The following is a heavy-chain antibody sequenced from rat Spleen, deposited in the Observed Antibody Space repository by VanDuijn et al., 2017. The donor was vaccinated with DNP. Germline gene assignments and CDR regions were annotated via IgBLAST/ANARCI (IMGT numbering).Heavy chain of an antibody. Sequence: EVQLVESGGGLVQPGRSLKLSCTASGFTFGNSYMAWVRQAPKEGLEWVASISTDGGRAYYLDSVKGRFTISRDSAENTVYLHMNSLRSEDTATYYCAKEDYSVTFGYWGQGVMVTVSS. CDR3: AKEDYSVTFGY. J-gene: IGHJ2*01. D-gene: IGHD1-1*01. V-gene: IGHV5-25*01. CDR1: GFTFGNSY. CDR2: ISTDGGRA.